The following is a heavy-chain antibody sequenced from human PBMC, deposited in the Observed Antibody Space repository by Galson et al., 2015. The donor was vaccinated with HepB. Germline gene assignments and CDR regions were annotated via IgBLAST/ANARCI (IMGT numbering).Heavy chain of an antibody. D-gene: IGHD4-17*01. CDR3: ARVADSDYGDHSHFDS. J-gene: IGHJ4*02. Sequence: SLRLSCAASGFTFSDYYMSWIRQAPGKGLEWLSYISSSTIYTNYADSVKGRLTISRDNVKNSMYLQMNRLRAEDTAVYYCARVADSDYGDHSHFDSWGQGTLVTVSS. CDR1: GFTFSDYY. V-gene: IGHV3-11*06. CDR2: ISSSTIYT.